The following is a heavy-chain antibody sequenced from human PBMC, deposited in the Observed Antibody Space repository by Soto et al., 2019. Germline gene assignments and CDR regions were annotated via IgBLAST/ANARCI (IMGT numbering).Heavy chain of an antibody. J-gene: IGHJ3*02. D-gene: IGHD3-22*01. CDR1: GYTFTGYH. V-gene: IGHV1-2*02. CDR2: VNRNSGGT. CDR3: ASPYSSGTDAFDI. Sequence: VQLVRSGAEVKKLGASVKVSCKAPGYTFTGYHMPWVRKAPGQGLDWMGWVNRNSGGTNKAQKFQGRVTMTRDTAISTAYMELSRLRSDDTAVYYCASPYSSGTDAFDIWGQGTMVTVSS.